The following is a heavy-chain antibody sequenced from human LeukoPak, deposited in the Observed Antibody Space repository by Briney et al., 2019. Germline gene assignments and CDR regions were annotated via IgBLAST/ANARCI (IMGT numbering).Heavy chain of an antibody. V-gene: IGHV1-18*01. CDR3: ARVGVWGEQLTVGRFDP. CDR1: GYTFTSYG. Sequence: ASVKVSCKASGYTFTSYGISWVRQAPGQGLEWMGWISAYNGNTNYAQKLQGRVTITTDTSTSTAYMEMRSLRSDDTAVYYCARVGVWGEQLTVGRFDPWGQGTLVTVSS. J-gene: IGHJ5*02. D-gene: IGHD3-16*01. CDR2: ISAYNGNT.